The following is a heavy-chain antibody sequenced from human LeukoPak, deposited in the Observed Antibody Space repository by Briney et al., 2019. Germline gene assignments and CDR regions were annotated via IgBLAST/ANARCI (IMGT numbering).Heavy chain of an antibody. D-gene: IGHD6-19*01. J-gene: IGHJ4*02. CDR1: GDSVSSSSAT. Sequence: SQTLSLTCAISGDSVSSSSATWNWIRQSPSRGLEWLGRTYYRSKWYDDYAVSVKSRITINPDTSKNQFSLQLNSVAPEDTAVYYCARGYSSGWSVDCWGQGTLVTVSS. CDR2: TYYRSKWYD. V-gene: IGHV6-1*01. CDR3: ARGYSSGWSVDC.